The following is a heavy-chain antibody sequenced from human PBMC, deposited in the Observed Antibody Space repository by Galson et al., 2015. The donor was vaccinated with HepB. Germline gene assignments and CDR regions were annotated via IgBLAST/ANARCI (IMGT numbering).Heavy chain of an antibody. Sequence: SVKVSCKASGSTFTSYDINWVRQATGQGLEWMGWMNPNSGNTGYAQKFQGRVTMTRNTSISTAYMELSSLRSEDTAVYYCARSYHYGTGSYYFYYGMDVWGHGTTVTVSS. CDR3: ARSYHYGTGSYYFYYGMDV. D-gene: IGHD3-10*01. CDR1: GSTFTSYD. CDR2: MNPNSGNT. J-gene: IGHJ6*02. V-gene: IGHV1-8*01.